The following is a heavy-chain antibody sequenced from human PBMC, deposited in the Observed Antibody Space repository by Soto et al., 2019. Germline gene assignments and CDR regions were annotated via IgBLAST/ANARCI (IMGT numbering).Heavy chain of an antibody. D-gene: IGHD7-27*01. CDR3: AKDGDSTSHYLLYYFDY. CDR1: GFTFSSDA. CDR2: ISGSGGST. Sequence: GGSLRLSCAASGFTFSSDAMSWVRQAPGKGLEWVSAISGSGGSTYYADTVKGRFTIPRDNSKNTLYLQMNSVRAEDTAVYYCAKDGDSTSHYLLYYFDYWGQGTLVTVSS. V-gene: IGHV3-23*01. J-gene: IGHJ4*02.